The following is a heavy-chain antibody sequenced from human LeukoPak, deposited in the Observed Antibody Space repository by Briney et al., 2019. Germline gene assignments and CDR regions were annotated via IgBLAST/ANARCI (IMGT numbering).Heavy chain of an antibody. Sequence: PSETLSLTCTVYGGYISSSYGGSIRQPAGKGLECNGRIYTSGTPNSNPSLKSRVTMSEDTSKNQFSLKLSSVTAPDRAVFSCPRHGGIPMAAAGPGRRREYNWFDPWRRGTVVSVPS. CDR2: IYTSGTP. CDR1: GGYISSSY. D-gene: IGHD6-13*01. V-gene: IGHV4-4*07. J-gene: IGHJ5*02. CDR3: PRHGGIPMAAAGPGRRREYNWFDP.